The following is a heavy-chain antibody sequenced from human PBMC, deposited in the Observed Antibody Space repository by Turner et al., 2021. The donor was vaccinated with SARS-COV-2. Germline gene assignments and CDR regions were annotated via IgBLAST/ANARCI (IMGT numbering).Heavy chain of an antibody. Sequence: EVQLLESGGGLVQPGGSLRLSCTASGFIFNNYAMSWVRQAPGKGLEWVAAISGTGGNTYYADSAKGRFTISRDNSKNTQYLQMNSLRAEDTAVYYCARDDPLGGMDVWGQGTTVTVSS. CDR1: GFIFNNYA. V-gene: IGHV3-23*01. CDR2: ISGTGGNT. CDR3: ARDDPLGGMDV. J-gene: IGHJ6*02.